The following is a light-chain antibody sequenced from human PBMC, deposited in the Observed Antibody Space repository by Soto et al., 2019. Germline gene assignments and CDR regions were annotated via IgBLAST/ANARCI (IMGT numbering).Light chain of an antibody. CDR3: QQRASWPPGT. V-gene: IGKV3-11*01. CDR1: QTVFSY. J-gene: IGKJ1*01. CDR2: DAS. Sequence: EIVLTQSPATLSLSPGQRATLSCRASQTVFSYLAWYHQRPGQPPTLLIYDASNRATGIPPRFSGSGSGTDFTLTISSLEPGDSGIYYCQQRASWPPGTFGQGTKVEIK.